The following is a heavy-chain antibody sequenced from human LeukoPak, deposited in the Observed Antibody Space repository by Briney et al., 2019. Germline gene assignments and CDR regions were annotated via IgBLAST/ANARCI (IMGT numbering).Heavy chain of an antibody. D-gene: IGHD3-22*01. CDR1: GFTSSTYA. V-gene: IGHV3-23*01. CDR2: ISGSGDST. J-gene: IGHJ4*02. Sequence: GGSLRLSCAASGFTSSTYAVNWVRQAPGKGLEWVLTISGSGDSTYYADSVKGRFTISRDNSKDTLYLQMSSVRVDDTAVYYCARDRGRYYDSRGFYWGYYFDSWGQGILVTVST. CDR3: ARDRGRYYDSRGFYWGYYFDS.